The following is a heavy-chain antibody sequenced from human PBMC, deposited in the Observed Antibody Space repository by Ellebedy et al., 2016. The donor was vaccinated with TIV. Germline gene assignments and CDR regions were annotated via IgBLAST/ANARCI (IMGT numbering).Heavy chain of an antibody. D-gene: IGHD1-26*01. CDR2: IKPDGNQK. CDR3: ARTGYSWEGLDR. V-gene: IGHV3-7*01. CDR1: GFTFSSYW. J-gene: IGHJ4*02. Sequence: GGSLRLXXAASGFTFSSYWMNWVRQAPGKGPEWVATIKPDGNQKDYVVSVRGRFTISRDNAMNSLYLQMNSLSPEDTALYYCARTGYSWEGLDRWGQGTLVTVSS.